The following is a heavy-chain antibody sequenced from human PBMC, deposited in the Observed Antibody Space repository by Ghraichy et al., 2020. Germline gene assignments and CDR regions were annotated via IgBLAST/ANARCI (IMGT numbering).Heavy chain of an antibody. V-gene: IGHV4-31*03. D-gene: IGHD6-13*01. CDR3: ARGHFIAAAGTNFDY. Sequence: SETLSLTCTVSGGSISSGGYYWSWIRQHPGKGLEWIGYIYYSGSTYYNPSLKSRVTISVDTSKNQFSLKLSSVTAADTAVYYCARGHFIAAAGTNFDYWGQGTLVTVSS. CDR2: IYYSGST. CDR1: GGSISSGGYY. J-gene: IGHJ4*02.